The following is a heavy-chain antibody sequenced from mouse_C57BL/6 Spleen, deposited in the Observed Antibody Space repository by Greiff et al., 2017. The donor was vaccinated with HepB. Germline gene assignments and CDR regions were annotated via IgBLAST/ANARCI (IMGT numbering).Heavy chain of an antibody. V-gene: IGHV5-4*01. CDR2: ISDGGSYT. Sequence: EVKLVESGGGLVKPGGSLKLSCAASGFTFSSYAMSWVRQTPEKRLEWVATISDGGSYTYYPDNVKGRFTISRDNAKNNLYLQMSHLKSEDTAMYYCARDLGTPVVYFDYWGQGTTLTVSS. CDR3: ARDLGTPVVYFDY. J-gene: IGHJ2*01. CDR1: GFTFSSYA. D-gene: IGHD1-1*01.